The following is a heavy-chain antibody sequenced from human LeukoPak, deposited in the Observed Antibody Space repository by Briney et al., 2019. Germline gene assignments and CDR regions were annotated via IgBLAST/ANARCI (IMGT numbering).Heavy chain of an antibody. CDR1: GFSFSNAW. V-gene: IGHV3-15*01. CDR2: IKSKTDGGIT. Sequence: GGSLRLSCAASGFSFSNAWMTWVRQAPGKGLEWVGRIKSKTDGGITDDAAPVKGRFTISRDDSKNTLYLQMNSLKTEDTAVYYCTTDDPRWSYWGQGTLVTVSS. J-gene: IGHJ4*02. CDR3: TTDDPRWSY. D-gene: IGHD4-23*01.